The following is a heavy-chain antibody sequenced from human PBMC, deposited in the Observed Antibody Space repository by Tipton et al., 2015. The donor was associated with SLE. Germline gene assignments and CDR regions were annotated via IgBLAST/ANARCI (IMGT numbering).Heavy chain of an antibody. CDR3: AKSRGGSGTYYDS. CDR2: ISYDGSNK. Sequence: QVQLVQSGGGVVQPGRSLRLSCAASGFTFSSYAMHWVRQAPGKGLEWVAVISYDGSNKYYADSVKGRFTISRDNSKNTLYLQMNSLRAEDTAIYHCAKSRGGSGTYYDSWGQGTLVTVSS. J-gene: IGHJ4*02. D-gene: IGHD3-10*01. CDR1: GFTFSSYA. V-gene: IGHV3-30*04.